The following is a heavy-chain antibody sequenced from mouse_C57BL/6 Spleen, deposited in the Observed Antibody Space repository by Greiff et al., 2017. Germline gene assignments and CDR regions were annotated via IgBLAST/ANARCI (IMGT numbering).Heavy chain of an antibody. J-gene: IGHJ2*01. V-gene: IGHV5-16*01. CDR3: ARAIYYDYDGYYLDY. Sequence: EVQVVESEGGLVQPGSSMKLSCTASGFTFSDYYMAWVRQVPEKGLEWVANINYDGSSTYYLDSLKSRFIISRDNAKNILYLQMSSLKSEDTATYYCARAIYYDYDGYYLDYWGQGTTLTVSS. CDR1: GFTFSDYY. CDR2: INYDGSST. D-gene: IGHD2-4*01.